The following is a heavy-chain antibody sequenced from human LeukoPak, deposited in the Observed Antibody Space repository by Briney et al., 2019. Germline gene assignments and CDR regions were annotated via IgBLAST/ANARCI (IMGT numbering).Heavy chain of an antibody. V-gene: IGHV1-69*06. Sequence: SVKVSCKASGGTFSSYAISWVRQAPGQGLEWMGGIIPIFGTANYAQKFQGRVTITADKSTSTAYMELSSLRSEDTAVYYCARDRNQLLYEDAFDIWGQGTMVTVSS. CDR3: ARDRNQLLYEDAFDI. CDR1: GGTFSSYA. D-gene: IGHD2-2*02. CDR2: IIPIFGTA. J-gene: IGHJ3*02.